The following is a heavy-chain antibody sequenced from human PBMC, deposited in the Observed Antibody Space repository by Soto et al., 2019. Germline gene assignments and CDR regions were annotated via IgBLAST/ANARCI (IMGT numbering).Heavy chain of an antibody. Sequence: QVQLVESGGGVVQPGGSLRISCAGSGFTFSSYGMHWVRQAPGKGLEWGAVIWYDGSNKYYADSVEGRFTISRDNSKNTLYLQMNSLRAEDTAVYYCARDYDSSGYPRYYFDYWGQGTLVTVSS. J-gene: IGHJ4*02. CDR2: IWYDGSNK. V-gene: IGHV3-33*01. CDR3: ARDYDSSGYPRYYFDY. CDR1: GFTFSSYG. D-gene: IGHD3-22*01.